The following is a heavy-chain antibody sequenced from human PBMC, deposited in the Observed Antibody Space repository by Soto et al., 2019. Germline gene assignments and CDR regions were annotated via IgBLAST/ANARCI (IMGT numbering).Heavy chain of an antibody. V-gene: IGHV3-23*01. CDR3: AKPGYCGGTSCRWYFDL. D-gene: IGHD2-2*01. J-gene: IGHJ2*01. Sequence: EVQVLESGGGLVQPGGSLRLSCAASEFTFSSYAMSWVRQAPGKGLEWGSAISGSGSNTYFADSVKGRFTISRDNSKNTLYLQMSSLRAEDTAVYYCAKPGYCGGTSCRWYFDLWGRGTLVTVSS. CDR1: EFTFSSYA. CDR2: ISGSGSNT.